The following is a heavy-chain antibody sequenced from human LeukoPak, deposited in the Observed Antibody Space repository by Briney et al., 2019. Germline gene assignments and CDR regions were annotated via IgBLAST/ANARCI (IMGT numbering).Heavy chain of an antibody. D-gene: IGHD3-10*01. Sequence: SETLSLTCTVSGGSISSGSYYWSWIRQPAGKGLEWIGRIYTSGSTNYNPSLKSRVTISVDTSKNQFSLKLSSVTAADTAVYYCARGITMVRGVILPAAFDIWGQGTMVTVSS. CDR3: ARGITMVRGVILPAAFDI. CDR2: IYTSGST. V-gene: IGHV4-61*02. J-gene: IGHJ3*02. CDR1: GGSISSGSYY.